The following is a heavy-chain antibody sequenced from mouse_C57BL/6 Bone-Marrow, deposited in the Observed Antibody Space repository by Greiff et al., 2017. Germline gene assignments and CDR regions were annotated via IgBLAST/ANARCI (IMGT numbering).Heavy chain of an antibody. J-gene: IGHJ3*01. CDR3: ARVGQLRFPFAY. CDR1: GFSLSTFGMG. Sequence: QVPLQVSGPGILQPSQTLSLTCTSSGFSLSTFGMGVGWIRQPSGKGLEWLAHIWWDDDKYYNPALKSRPTISNDTSKNQVLLKIAKVDIAETATYYCARVGQLRFPFAYWGQGTLVTVSA. D-gene: IGHD3-2*02. CDR2: IWWDDDK. V-gene: IGHV8-8*01.